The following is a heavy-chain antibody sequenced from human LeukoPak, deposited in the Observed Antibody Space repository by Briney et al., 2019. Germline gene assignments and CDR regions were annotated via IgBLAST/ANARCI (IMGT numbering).Heavy chain of an antibody. CDR1: GFTFSDYY. CDR2: ITSSSSYK. D-gene: IGHD3-22*01. V-gene: IGHV3-11*05. Sequence: GGSLRLSCAASGFTFSDYYMSWIRQAPGQGLEWVSYITSSSSYKDYADSVKGRFTVSRDNAKNSLHLQMNSLRVEDTAVYYCARDSYDSSAYYNFDLWGQGTLVAVSP. J-gene: IGHJ4*02. CDR3: ARDSYDSSAYYNFDL.